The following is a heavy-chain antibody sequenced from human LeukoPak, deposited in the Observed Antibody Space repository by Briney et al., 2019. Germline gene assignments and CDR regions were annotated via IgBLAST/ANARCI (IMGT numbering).Heavy chain of an antibody. Sequence: PSQTLSHTCTVSGGSISSGDYYWSWIRQPPGKGLEWIGYIYYSGSTYYNPSLKSRVTISVDTSKNQFSLKLSSVTAADTAVYYCARSLGYCSGGSCYSYGMDVWGQGTTVTVSS. V-gene: IGHV4-30-4*01. CDR2: IYYSGST. J-gene: IGHJ6*02. CDR3: ARSLGYCSGGSCYSYGMDV. CDR1: GGSISSGDYY. D-gene: IGHD2-15*01.